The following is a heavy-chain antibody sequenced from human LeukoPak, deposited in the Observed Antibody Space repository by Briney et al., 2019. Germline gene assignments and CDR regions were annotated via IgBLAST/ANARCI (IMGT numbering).Heavy chain of an antibody. V-gene: IGHV3-21*04. J-gene: IGHJ4*02. Sequence: GGSLRLSCAASGFTFSSYSMNWVRQAPGKGLEWVSSISSSSSYIYYADSVKGRFTISRDNSKNTLYLQMNSLRAEDTAVYYCAKEGYVGDYGYFDYWGQGTLVTVSS. D-gene: IGHD4-17*01. CDR3: AKEGYVGDYGYFDY. CDR1: GFTFSSYS. CDR2: ISSSSSYI.